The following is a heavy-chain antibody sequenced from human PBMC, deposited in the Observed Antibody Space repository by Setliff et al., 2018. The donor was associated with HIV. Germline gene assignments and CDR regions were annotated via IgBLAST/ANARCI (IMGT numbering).Heavy chain of an antibody. J-gene: IGHJ1*01. CDR2: SYYSGSTSSGST. Sequence: SETLSLTCTVSGDSISNGRYYWSWIRQLPGGGLEWIGYSYYSGSTSSGSTSYNPSHMGRVTLSIDTSKNQFSLKLTSVTAADTAIYYCARAHDSRGFGYSLQHWGQGTLFTVS. D-gene: IGHD3-22*01. V-gene: IGHV4-31*02. CDR1: GDSISNGRYY. CDR3: ARAHDSRGFGYSLQH.